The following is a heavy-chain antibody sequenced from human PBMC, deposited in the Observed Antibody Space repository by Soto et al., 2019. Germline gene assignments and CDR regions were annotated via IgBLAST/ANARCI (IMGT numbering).Heavy chain of an antibody. V-gene: IGHV3-33*05. CDR1: GVTFRRYV. CDR3: ARWGTTGGFDV. Sequence: QVQLVESGGGVVQPGTSLRLACVGSGVTFRRYVIHWVRQAPGKGLAWVALTSDDGSNNFYGDSVKGRFTISRHNSRNIVEQEMDGLTFEDTALNDLARWGTTGGFDVWGQGTLVSVSS. D-gene: IGHD3-16*01. CDR2: TSDDGSNN. J-gene: IGHJ5*02.